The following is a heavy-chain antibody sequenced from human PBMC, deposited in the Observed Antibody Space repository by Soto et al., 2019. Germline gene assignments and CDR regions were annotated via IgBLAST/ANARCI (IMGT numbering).Heavy chain of an antibody. Sequence: QVQLQESGPGLVKPSETLSLTCTVSGGSISSYNWSWIRQPPGKGLEWIGYIYYSGRTNYNPSLKSRVTISVDTSKNQFSLKLSSVTAADTAVYYCARGGWRQIDYWGQGTLVTVSS. CDR3: ARGGWRQIDY. J-gene: IGHJ4*02. CDR2: IYYSGRT. CDR1: GGSISSYN. V-gene: IGHV4-59*08. D-gene: IGHD3-3*01.